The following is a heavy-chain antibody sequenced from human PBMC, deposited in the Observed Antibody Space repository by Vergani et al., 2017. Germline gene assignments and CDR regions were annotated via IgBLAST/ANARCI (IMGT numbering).Heavy chain of an antibody. J-gene: IGHJ5*02. D-gene: IGHD6-13*01. CDR3: ARDSSSSWYWENWFDP. V-gene: IGHV4-59*01. CDR1: GGSISSYY. Sequence: QVQLQESGPGLVKPSETLSLTCTVSGGSISSYYWSWIRQPPGKGLEWIGYIYYSGSTNYNPSLKSRVTISVDTSKNQFSLKLSSVTAADTAVYYCARDSSSSWYWENWFDPWGQGTLVTVSS. CDR2: IYYSGST.